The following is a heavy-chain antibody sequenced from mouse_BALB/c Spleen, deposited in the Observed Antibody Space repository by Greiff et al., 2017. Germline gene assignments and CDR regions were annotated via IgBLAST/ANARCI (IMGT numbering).Heavy chain of an antibody. CDR1: GFSLTSYD. D-gene: IGHD1-1*01. V-gene: IGHV2-9-2*01. J-gene: IGHJ4*01. CDR3: VLRMDY. CDR2: IWTGGGT. Sequence: VLLVESGPGLVAPSQCLSITCTVSGFSLTSYDISWIRQPPGKGLEWLGVIWTGGGTNYNSAFMSRLSISKDNSKSQVFLKMNSLQTDDTAIYYCVLRMDYWGQGTSVTVSS.